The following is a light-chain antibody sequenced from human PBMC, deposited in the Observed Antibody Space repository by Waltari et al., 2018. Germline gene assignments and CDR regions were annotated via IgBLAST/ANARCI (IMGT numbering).Light chain of an antibody. Sequence: EIMLTQSPGNLALSPGERATLSCRATQSLSSNSLAWYQQRPGQAPRLLIYGTSSRATGIPDRFSGGGSGTDFTLTISRLEPEDFAVYYCQQYDDSRTFGQGTKVEIK. CDR3: QQYDDSRT. CDR1: QSLSSNS. CDR2: GTS. V-gene: IGKV3-20*01. J-gene: IGKJ1*01.